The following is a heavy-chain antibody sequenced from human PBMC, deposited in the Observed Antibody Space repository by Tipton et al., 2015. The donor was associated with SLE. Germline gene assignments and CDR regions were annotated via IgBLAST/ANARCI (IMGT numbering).Heavy chain of an antibody. CDR3: VKDEGSSWYTFQH. CDR1: GFTFSSYA. CDR2: ISSNGGST. Sequence: SLRLSCSASGFTFSSYAMHWVRQAPGKGLEYVSAISSNGGSTYYADSVKGRFTISRDNSKNTLYLQMSSLRAEDTAVYYCVKDEGSSWYTFQHWGQGTLVTVSS. J-gene: IGHJ1*01. D-gene: IGHD6-13*01. V-gene: IGHV3-64D*06.